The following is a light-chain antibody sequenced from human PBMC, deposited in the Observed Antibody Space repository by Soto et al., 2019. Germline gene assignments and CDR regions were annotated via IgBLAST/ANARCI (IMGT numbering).Light chain of an antibody. Sequence: EIVLTQSPATLSLSPGQRATLSCRASQSVTFYLAWYQQKPGQAPRLLIYDTSNRATGIPARFSGSGSGTEFTLTISSLEPGDLAVYYCQQRGTWPPTFGQGTKLEIK. CDR3: QQRGTWPPT. V-gene: IGKV3-11*01. CDR1: QSVTFY. J-gene: IGKJ2*01. CDR2: DTS.